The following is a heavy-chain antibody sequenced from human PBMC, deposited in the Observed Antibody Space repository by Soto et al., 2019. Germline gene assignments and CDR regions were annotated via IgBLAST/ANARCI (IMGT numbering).Heavy chain of an antibody. CDR1: GGAIGGYY. CDR3: ASGLRAATRFNWFDP. J-gene: IGHJ5*02. D-gene: IGHD5-18*01. CDR2: VSYSGST. Sequence: SLTCSLSGGAIGGYYWSWIRQPPGKALEWIGYVSYSGSTDYHPSLKSRVSISIDTSKNQFSLKMISVTAADTAVYYCASGLRAATRFNWFDPWGQGTLVTVSS. V-gene: IGHV4-59*01.